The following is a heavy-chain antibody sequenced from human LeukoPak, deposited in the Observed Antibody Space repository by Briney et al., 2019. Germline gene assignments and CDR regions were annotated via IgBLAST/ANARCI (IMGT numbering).Heavy chain of an antibody. Sequence: GGSLRLSCAASGFTFSSYEMNWVRQAPGKGLEWVSYISSSRSTIYYADSVKGRFTISRDNAKNSLYLQMNSLRAEDTAVYYCAEAVNLGYWGQGTLVTVSS. J-gene: IGHJ4*02. CDR1: GFTFSSYE. CDR3: AEAVNLGY. CDR2: ISSSRSTI. V-gene: IGHV3-48*03. D-gene: IGHD6-19*01.